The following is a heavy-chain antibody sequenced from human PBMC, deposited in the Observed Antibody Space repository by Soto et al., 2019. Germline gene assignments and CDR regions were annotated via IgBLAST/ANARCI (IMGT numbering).Heavy chain of an antibody. D-gene: IGHD4-17*01. V-gene: IGHV3-21*01. CDR2: ISSSSSYK. CDR1: GFTFSSYS. J-gene: IGHJ6*02. CDR3: ARVYYGGKFGMDV. Sequence: PGGSLRLSCAASGFTFSSYSMNWVRQAPGKGLEWVSSISSSSSYKYYADSVKGRFTISRDNAKNSLYLQMNSLRAEDTAVYYCARVYYGGKFGMDVWGQGTTVTVSS.